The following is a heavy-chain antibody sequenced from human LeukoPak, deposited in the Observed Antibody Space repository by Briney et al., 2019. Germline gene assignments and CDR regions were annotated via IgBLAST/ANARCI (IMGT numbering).Heavy chain of an antibody. D-gene: IGHD6-25*01. CDR3: ARDKRVAAPCYFDY. CDR2: IYHSGST. Sequence: SETLSLTCAVSGYSISSGYYWGWIRQPPGKGLEWIGSIYHSGSTYYNPSLKSRVTISVDTSKNQFSLKLSSVTAADTAVYYCARDKRVAAPCYFDYWGQGTLVTVSS. CDR1: GYSISSGYY. V-gene: IGHV4-38-2*02. J-gene: IGHJ4*02.